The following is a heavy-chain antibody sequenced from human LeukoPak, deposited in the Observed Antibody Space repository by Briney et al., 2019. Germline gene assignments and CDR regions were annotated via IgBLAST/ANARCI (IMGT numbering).Heavy chain of an antibody. J-gene: IGHJ4*02. CDR2: INHSGST. Sequence: SETLSLTCAVYGGFFSGYYWSWIRQPPGKGLEWIGEINHSGSTNYNPSLKSRVTISVDTSKNQFSLKLSSVTAADTAVYYCARGKRPYSSSSYFDYWGQGTLVTVSS. CDR3: ARGKRPYSSSSYFDY. D-gene: IGHD6-6*01. CDR1: GGFFSGYY. V-gene: IGHV4-34*01.